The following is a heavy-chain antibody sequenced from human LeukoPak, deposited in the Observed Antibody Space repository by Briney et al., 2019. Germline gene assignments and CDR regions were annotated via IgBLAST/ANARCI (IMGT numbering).Heavy chain of an antibody. CDR2: ISSDGGST. J-gene: IGHJ3*02. V-gene: IGHV3-64*01. CDR3: ARDLRYCSSASCSENGAFDI. D-gene: IGHD2-2*01. CDR1: GSVFSSYG. Sequence: GGSLRLSCAASGSVFSSYGMHWVRQAPGKGLEYVSAISSDGGSTYYANSVKGRFTISRDNSRNTLYLRMGSLGTEDTAVYYCARDLRYCSSASCSENGAFDIWGQGTMVTVSS.